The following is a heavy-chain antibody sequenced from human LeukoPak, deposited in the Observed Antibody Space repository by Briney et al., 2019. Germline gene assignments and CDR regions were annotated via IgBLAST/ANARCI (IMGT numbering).Heavy chain of an antibody. D-gene: IGHD3-10*01. CDR3: ARVRLSRITMVRGVIAPLRTLAY. Sequence: SETLSLTCAVYGGSFSGYYWSWIRQPPGKGLEWIGEINHSGSTNYNPSLKSRVTISVDTSKNQFSLKLSSVTAADTAVYYCARVRLSRITMVRGVIAPLRTLAYWGQGTLVTVSS. J-gene: IGHJ4*02. V-gene: IGHV4-34*01. CDR1: GGSFSGYY. CDR2: INHSGST.